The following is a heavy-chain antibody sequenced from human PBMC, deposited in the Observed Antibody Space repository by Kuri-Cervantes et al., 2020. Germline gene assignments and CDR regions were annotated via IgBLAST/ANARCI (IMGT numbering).Heavy chain of an antibody. CDR2: ISGSGGST. V-gene: IGHV3-23*01. Sequence: GGSLRLSCAASGFTFSSYWMSWVRQAPGKGLEWVSAISGSGGSTYYADSVKGRFTISRDNSKNTLYLQMNSLRAEDTAVYYCAKSLEAEWELLDYWGQGTLVTVSS. J-gene: IGHJ4*02. D-gene: IGHD1-26*01. CDR3: AKSLEAEWELLDY. CDR1: GFTFSSYW.